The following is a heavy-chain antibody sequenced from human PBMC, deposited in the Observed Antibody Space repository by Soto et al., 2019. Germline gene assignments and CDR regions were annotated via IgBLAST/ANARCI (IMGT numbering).Heavy chain of an antibody. V-gene: IGHV3-23*01. CDR1: GVTFSSSA. D-gene: IGHD3-10*01. J-gene: IGHJ4*02. Sequence: WCMEIASAASGVTFSSSAISWVRQTPGKGLEWVSAVSANGQGIYYADSVRGRFTISRDNSKNTVFLHMDSLSAEDTAVYYCAKDRHYPRDYFHYWGQGTLVTVSS. CDR3: AKDRHYPRDYFHY. CDR2: VSANGQGI.